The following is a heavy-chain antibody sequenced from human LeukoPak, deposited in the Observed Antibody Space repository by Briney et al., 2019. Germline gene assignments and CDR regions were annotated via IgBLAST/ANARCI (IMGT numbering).Heavy chain of an antibody. Sequence: SETLSLTCAVYGGSFSGYYWSWIRQPPGKGLEWIGEIYHSGSTNYNPSLKSRVTISVDKSKNQFSLKLSSVTAADTAVYYCASGDTAMADAFDIWGQGTMVTVSS. J-gene: IGHJ3*02. CDR3: ASGDTAMADAFDI. CDR1: GGSFSGYY. V-gene: IGHV4-34*01. CDR2: IYHSGST. D-gene: IGHD5-18*01.